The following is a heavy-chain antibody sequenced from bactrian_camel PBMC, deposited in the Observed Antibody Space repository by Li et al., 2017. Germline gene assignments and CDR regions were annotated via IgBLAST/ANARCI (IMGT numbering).Heavy chain of an antibody. Sequence: QVQLVESGGGSVQAGGSLSLSCTVSGYTRGTDCMGWFRQAPGKEREGVAASYTNGASTFYADSVKGRFTVSRDSAKTAVYLQMNNLKPEDTAMYYCAVGGSWAWCPGMDYWGEGTQVTVS. J-gene: IGHJ7*01. CDR2: SYTNGAST. CDR1: GYTRGTDC. V-gene: IGHV3-3*01. D-gene: IGHD6*01.